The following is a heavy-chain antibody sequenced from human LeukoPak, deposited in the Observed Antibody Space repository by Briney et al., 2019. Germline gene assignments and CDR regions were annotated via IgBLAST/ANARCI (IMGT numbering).Heavy chain of an antibody. CDR2: IDCSGTT. CDR1: SVSISSSGYY. CDR3: ARHVGYEYFDY. J-gene: IGHJ4*02. Sequence: SETLSLTCTLSSVSISSSGYYCGWIRQPPGKGLEWIGSIDCSGTTYYNPSRKSRVAISVDTSKNQFSLKLSSVTAADTAVYYCARHVGYEYFDYWGQGALVTVSS. D-gene: IGHD5-12*01. V-gene: IGHV4-39*01.